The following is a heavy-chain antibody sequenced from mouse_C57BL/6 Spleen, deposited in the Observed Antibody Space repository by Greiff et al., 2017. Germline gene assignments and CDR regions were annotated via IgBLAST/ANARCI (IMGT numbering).Heavy chain of an antibody. CDR2: IYPGDGDT. CDR1: GYAFSSSW. V-gene: IGHV1-82*01. Sequence: VKLVESGPELVKPGASVKISCKASGYAFSSSWMNWVKQRPGKGLEWIGRIYPGDGDTNYNGKFKGKATLTADKSSSTAYMQLSSLTSEDSAVYFCARSYYGYDSFDYWGQGTTLTVSS. D-gene: IGHD2-9*01. CDR3: ARSYYGYDSFDY. J-gene: IGHJ2*01.